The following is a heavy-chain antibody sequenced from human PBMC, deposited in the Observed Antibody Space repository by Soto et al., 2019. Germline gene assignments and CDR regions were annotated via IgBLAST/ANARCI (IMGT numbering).Heavy chain of an antibody. CDR2: INHSGST. CDR1: GGSFSGYY. V-gene: IGHV4-34*01. CDR3: ARGSLGINMIVVAAYGMDV. D-gene: IGHD3-22*01. J-gene: IGHJ6*02. Sequence: ASETLSLTCAVYGGSFSGYYWSWIRQPPGKGLEWIGEINHSGSTNYNPSLKSRVTISVDTSKNQFSLKLSSVTAADTAVYYCARGSLGINMIVVAAYGMDVWGQGTTVTVFS.